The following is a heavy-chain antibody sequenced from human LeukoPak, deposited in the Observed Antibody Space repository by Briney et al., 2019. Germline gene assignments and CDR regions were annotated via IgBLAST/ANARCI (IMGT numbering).Heavy chain of an antibody. CDR1: GFTFSSYG. D-gene: IGHD5-24*01. V-gene: IGHV3-30*03. Sequence: GGSLRLSCAASGFTFSSYGMHWVRQAPGKGLEWVAVISYDGSNKYYADSVKGRFTISRDNSRNTLYLQMNSLRAEDTAVYYCMAPAAWGQGTLVTVSS. J-gene: IGHJ5*02. CDR3: MAPAA. CDR2: ISYDGSNK.